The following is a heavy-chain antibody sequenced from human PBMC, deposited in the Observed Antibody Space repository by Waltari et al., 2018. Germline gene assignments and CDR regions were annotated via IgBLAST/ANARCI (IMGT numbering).Heavy chain of an antibody. CDR3: VRGNDYGDYEPFDY. J-gene: IGHJ4*02. CDR2: IYHSGST. CDR1: GSSISRGYY. D-gene: IGHD4-17*01. Sequence: QVQLQESGPGLVKPSETLSLTCTVSGSSISRGYYWGWTRKPPGKGLEWIGSIYHSGSTYYNPSLKSRVTISVDTSKNQFSLKLSSVTAADTAVYYCVRGNDYGDYEPFDYWGQGTLVTVSS. V-gene: IGHV4-38-2*02.